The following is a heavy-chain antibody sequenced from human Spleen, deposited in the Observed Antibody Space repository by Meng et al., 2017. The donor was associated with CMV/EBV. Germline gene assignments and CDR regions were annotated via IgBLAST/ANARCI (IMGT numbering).Heavy chain of an antibody. V-gene: IGHV3-7*01. CDR3: ARGASSQWIQLWSLYYYYGMDV. D-gene: IGHD5-18*01. CDR1: EFTFSGYW. J-gene: IGHJ6*02. CDR2: INQDGGEK. Sequence: GGSLRLSCAASEFTFSGYWMSWVRQAPGKGLEWVANINQDGGEKYYVDSVKGRFTISRDNAKNSLYLQMNSLRAEDTAVYYCARGASSQWIQLWSLYYYYGMDVWGQGTTVTVSS.